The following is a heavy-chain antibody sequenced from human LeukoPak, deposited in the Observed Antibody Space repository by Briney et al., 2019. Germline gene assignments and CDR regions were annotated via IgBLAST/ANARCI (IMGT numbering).Heavy chain of an antibody. V-gene: IGHV3-NL1*01. CDR1: GFIFSHYG. D-gene: IGHD6-6*01. J-gene: IGHJ4*02. CDR3: AKGGARPHSYYFDY. CDR2: LTSRSVT. Sequence: GGSLRLSCAASGFIFSHYGMNWVRQAPGKGLEWVSGLTSRSVTYYADSVRGRFTLSRDNSKNTLYLQMNSLRAEDTAVFYCAKGGARPHSYYFDYWGQGTLVTVSS.